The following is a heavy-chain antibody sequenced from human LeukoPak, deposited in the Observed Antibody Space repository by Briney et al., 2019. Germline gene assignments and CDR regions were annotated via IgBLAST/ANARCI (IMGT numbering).Heavy chain of an antibody. V-gene: IGHV4-4*07. Sequence: SETLSLTCTVSGDSISSLFLSWIRQPAGKGLEWIGRIYGSRSTTYNPSLKSRVTMSVDTSKNQFSLKLTSVTAADTAVYYRARGTRIAARGFDYWGQGTLVTVSS. CDR1: GDSISSLF. CDR3: ARGTRIAARGFDY. J-gene: IGHJ4*02. D-gene: IGHD6-6*01. CDR2: IYGSRST.